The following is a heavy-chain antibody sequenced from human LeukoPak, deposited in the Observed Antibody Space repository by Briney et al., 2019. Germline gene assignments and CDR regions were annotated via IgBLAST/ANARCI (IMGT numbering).Heavy chain of an antibody. Sequence: ASVKVSCKASGYTFTSYYMHWVRQAPGQWLELMGIINPSGGSTSYAQTFQGRVTMTRDTSTSTVYMELSSLRSEDTAVYYCASTPRTRYAHFDYWGQGTLVTVSS. D-gene: IGHD2-2*01. J-gene: IGHJ4*02. CDR2: INPSGGST. CDR3: ASTPRTRYAHFDY. V-gene: IGHV1-46*01. CDR1: GYTFTSYY.